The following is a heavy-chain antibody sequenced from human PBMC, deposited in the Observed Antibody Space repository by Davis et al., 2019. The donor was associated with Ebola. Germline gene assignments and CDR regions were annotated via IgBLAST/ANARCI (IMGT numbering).Heavy chain of an antibody. CDR2: ISNNGLST. D-gene: IGHD2-8*01. CDR1: GFTFSSLS. Sequence: GESLKISCSASGFTFSSLSMHWVRQAPGKRLEYVSVISNNGLSTYYADSVKGRFTLSRDNSKNTLYLQMSSLRTEDTAVYYCVRDLYGFDYWGQGTLVTVSS. CDR3: VRDLYGFDY. V-gene: IGHV3-64D*08. J-gene: IGHJ4*02.